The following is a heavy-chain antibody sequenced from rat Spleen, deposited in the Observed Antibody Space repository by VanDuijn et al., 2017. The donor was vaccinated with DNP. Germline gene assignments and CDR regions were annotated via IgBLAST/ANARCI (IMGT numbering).Heavy chain of an antibody. CDR2: INTDGGNT. CDR3: ANYNYYDGTY. J-gene: IGHJ2*01. D-gene: IGHD1-12*02. CDR1: GFTFSSYW. V-gene: IGHV5-58*01. Sequence: EVQLVETGGGLVQPGRSLKLSCVASGFTFSSYWMYWIRQAPGKVLEWVASINTDGGNTYYPDSVKGRFTISRDNAENTVYLQMNSLRSEDTATYYCANYNYYDGTYWGQGVMVTVSS.